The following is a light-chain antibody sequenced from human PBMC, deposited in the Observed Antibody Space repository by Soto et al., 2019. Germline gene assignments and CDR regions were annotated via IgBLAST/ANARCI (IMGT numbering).Light chain of an antibody. Sequence: QSVLTQPPSVSGAPGQRVTISCTGSSSNIGAGYDVHWYQQLPGTAPKLLIYGNSNRPSGVPDRFSGSKSGTSASLAITGLQAEDEADDCCQSYDSSLSGSVVFGGGTKLTVL. CDR2: GNS. V-gene: IGLV1-40*01. CDR1: SSNIGAGYD. J-gene: IGLJ2*01. CDR3: QSYDSSLSGSVV.